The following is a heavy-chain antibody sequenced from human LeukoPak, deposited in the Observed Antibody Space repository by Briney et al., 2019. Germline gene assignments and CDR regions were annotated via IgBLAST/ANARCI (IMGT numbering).Heavy chain of an antibody. D-gene: IGHD6-19*01. CDR3: ARALGSGLKPNWFDP. CDR1: GDSISSGSYY. Sequence: PSETLSLTCTVSGDSISSGSYYWSWIRQPAGKGLEWIGRIYTSGSTNYNPSLKSRVTMSVDTSKNQFSLKLSSVTAADTAVYYCARALGSGLKPNWFDPWGQGTLVTVSS. V-gene: IGHV4-61*02. CDR2: IYTSGST. J-gene: IGHJ5*02.